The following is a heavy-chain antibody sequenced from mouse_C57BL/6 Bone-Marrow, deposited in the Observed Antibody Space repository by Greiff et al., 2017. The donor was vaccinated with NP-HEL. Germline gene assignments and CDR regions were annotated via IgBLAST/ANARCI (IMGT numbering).Heavy chain of an antibody. D-gene: IGHD1-1*01. CDR1: GYTFTDYE. Sequence: QVQLQQSGAGLVRPGASVTLSCKASGYTFTDYEMHWVKQTPVHGLEWIGAIDPETGGTAYNQKFKGKAILTADKSSSTAYMELRSLTSEDSAVYYCTRSNYGGMDYWGQGTSVTVSS. J-gene: IGHJ4*01. CDR3: TRSNYGGMDY. CDR2: IDPETGGT. V-gene: IGHV1-15*01.